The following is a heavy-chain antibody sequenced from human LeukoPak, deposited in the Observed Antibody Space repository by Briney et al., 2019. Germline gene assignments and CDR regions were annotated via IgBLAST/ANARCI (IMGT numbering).Heavy chain of an antibody. D-gene: IGHD1-14*01. CDR1: GGSISSGGYY. CDR2: IYHSGST. CDR3: AREKKNLDY. Sequence: PSETLSLTCTVSGGSISSGGYYWSWIRQPPGKGLEWIGYIYHSGSTYYNPSLKSRVTISVDRSKNQFSLKLSSVTAADTAVYYCAREKKNLDYWGQGTLVTVSS. V-gene: IGHV4-30-2*01. J-gene: IGHJ4*02.